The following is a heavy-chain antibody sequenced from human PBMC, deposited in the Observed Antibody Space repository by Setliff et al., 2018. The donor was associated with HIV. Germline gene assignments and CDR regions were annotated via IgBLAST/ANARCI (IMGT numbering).Heavy chain of an antibody. CDR2: ISSTGKTI. CDR1: GFTFFSYE. Sequence: PGGSLRLSCAASGFTFFSYEMNWVRQAPGKGLEWISYISSTGKTIYYADSVKGRFTISRDNAKNSLSLQMNSLRAEDTAVYYCAREGRITSFGVIIPGPNALDVWGQGTTVTVSS. J-gene: IGHJ6*02. D-gene: IGHD3-3*01. V-gene: IGHV3-48*03. CDR3: AREGRITSFGVIIPGPNALDV.